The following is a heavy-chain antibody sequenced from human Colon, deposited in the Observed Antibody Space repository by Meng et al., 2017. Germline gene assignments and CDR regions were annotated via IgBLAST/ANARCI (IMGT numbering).Heavy chain of an antibody. J-gene: IGHJ4*02. D-gene: IGHD3-22*01. CDR1: GDRVSSNSAA. V-gene: IGHV6-1*01. CDR2: TYYRSKWYN. Sequence: QEQLPQSGPGLVKTSQTLSLTCAISGDRVSSNSAAWNWISQSPSRGLEWLGRTYYRSKWYNDYAVSVKSRITINPDTSKNQFSLQLNSVTPEDTAVYYCARDSSSSAYSPFDYWGQGTLVTVSS. CDR3: ARDSSSSAYSPFDY.